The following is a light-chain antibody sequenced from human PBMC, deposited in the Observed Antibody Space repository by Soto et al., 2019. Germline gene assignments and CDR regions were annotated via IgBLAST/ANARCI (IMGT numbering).Light chain of an antibody. J-gene: IGLJ2*01. V-gene: IGLV4-69*02. CDR3: QTWGTGIRVV. CDR1: GGHRNYA. CDR2: VNSDGSH. Sequence: QSVLTQSPSDSASLGASVKLTCTLSGGHRNYAIAWHQQQPEKGPRYLMKVNSDGSHTKGDGIPDRFSGSSSGAERYLTISRLQSEDEADYYCQTWGTGIRVVFGGGTKVTVL.